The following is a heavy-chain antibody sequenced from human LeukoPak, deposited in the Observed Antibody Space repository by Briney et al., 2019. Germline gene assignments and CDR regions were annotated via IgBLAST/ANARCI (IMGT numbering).Heavy chain of an antibody. CDR2: IYTSGRT. D-gene: IGHD6-6*01. V-gene: IGHV4-4*07. J-gene: IGHJ4*02. Sequence: SETLSLTCTVSGGSLSSYYWSWIRQPAGKGLEWIGRIYTSGRTNYNPSLKSRVTMSVVTSKKQFALKLSSVTAADTAVYYCARDPQLGPFDYWGQGTLVTVSS. CDR1: GGSLSSYY. CDR3: ARDPQLGPFDY.